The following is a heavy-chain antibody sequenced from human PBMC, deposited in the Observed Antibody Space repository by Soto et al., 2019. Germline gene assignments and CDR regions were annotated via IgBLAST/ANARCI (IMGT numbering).Heavy chain of an antibody. CDR3: ARVYYGSGRKLDYYYMDV. Sequence: SETLSLTCAVYGGSFSGYYWSWIRQPPGKGLEWIGEINHSGSTNYNPSLKSRVTISVDTSKNQFSLKLSSVTAADTAVYYCARVYYGSGRKLDYYYMDVWGKGTTVTVSS. V-gene: IGHV4-34*01. J-gene: IGHJ6*03. CDR2: INHSGST. D-gene: IGHD3-10*01. CDR1: GGSFSGYY.